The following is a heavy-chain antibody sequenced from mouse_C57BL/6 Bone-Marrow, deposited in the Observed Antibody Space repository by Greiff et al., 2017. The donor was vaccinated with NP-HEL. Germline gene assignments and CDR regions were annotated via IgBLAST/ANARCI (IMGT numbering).Heavy chain of an antibody. CDR1: GFNIKNTY. V-gene: IGHV14-3*01. CDR2: IDPANGKT. CDR3: ATFTTVGAY. Sequence: VQLKESVAELVRPGASVKLSCTASGFNIKNTYMHWVKQRPEQGLEWIGRIDPANGKTKYAPKFQGKATITADTSSSTAYLQLSSLTSGDTAICYCATFTTVGAYRGPTALVTVST. D-gene: IGHD1-1*01. J-gene: IGHJ3*01.